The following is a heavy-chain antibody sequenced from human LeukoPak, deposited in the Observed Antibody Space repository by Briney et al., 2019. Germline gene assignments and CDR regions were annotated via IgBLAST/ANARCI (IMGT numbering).Heavy chain of an antibody. V-gene: IGHV1-18*01. CDR2: IGTYNGNT. J-gene: IGHJ4*02. Sequence: ASVKVSCKASGYTFTSYGISWVRQAPGQGLEWMGWIGTYNGNTNYAQKLQGRVTMTTDTSTSTAYMELRSLRSDDTAVYYCARRTHSISSIDYWGQGTLVTVSS. D-gene: IGHD3-3*02. CDR3: ARRTHSISSIDY. CDR1: GYTFTSYG.